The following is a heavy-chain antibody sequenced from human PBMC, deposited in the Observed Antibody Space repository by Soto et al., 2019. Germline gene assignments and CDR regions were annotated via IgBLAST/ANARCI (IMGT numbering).Heavy chain of an antibody. Sequence: PGGSLRLSCAASGFTVSSNYMSWVRQAPGKGLEWVPVIYSGGSTYYADSVKGRFTISRDNSKNTLYLQMNSLRAEDTAVYYCARGLSYYGSGSYAHYYYYGMDVWGQGTTVTVSS. CDR2: IYSGGST. J-gene: IGHJ6*02. CDR1: GFTVSSNY. V-gene: IGHV3-53*01. D-gene: IGHD3-10*01. CDR3: ARGLSYYGSGSYAHYYYYGMDV.